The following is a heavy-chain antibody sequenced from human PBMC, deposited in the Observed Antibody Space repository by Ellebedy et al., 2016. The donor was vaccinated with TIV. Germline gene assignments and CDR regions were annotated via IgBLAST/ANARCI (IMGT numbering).Heavy chain of an antibody. J-gene: IGHJ4*02. CDR3: ARREANAYFDY. D-gene: IGHD1-26*01. Sequence: SETLSLTCAVYGGSFSGYYWTWIRQHPGKGLEWIGFIHYSGTTTYNPSLNSRVTMSVDTSKNQFPLKLSSVTAADTAVYYCARREANAYFDYWGQGTLVTVSS. V-gene: IGHV4-59*08. CDR2: IHYSGTT. CDR1: GGSFSGYY.